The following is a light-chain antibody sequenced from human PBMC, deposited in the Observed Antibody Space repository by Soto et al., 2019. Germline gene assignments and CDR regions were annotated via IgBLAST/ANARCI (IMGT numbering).Light chain of an antibody. Sequence: QSVLTQPPSVSAAPGQKVTISCSGSSSNIGNNYVSWYQQLPGTAPKLLIYENNKRPSGIPDRFSGSKSGTSATLGITGLQTGDEDDYYCGTWDSSLSAAIGTGTKVTVL. CDR1: SSNIGNNY. J-gene: IGLJ1*01. V-gene: IGLV1-51*02. CDR2: ENN. CDR3: GTWDSSLSAA.